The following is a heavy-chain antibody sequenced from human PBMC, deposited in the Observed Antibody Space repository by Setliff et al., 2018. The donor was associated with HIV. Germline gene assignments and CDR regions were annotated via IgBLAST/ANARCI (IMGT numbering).Heavy chain of an antibody. D-gene: IGHD4-17*01. CDR2: VDPEDGET. V-gene: IGHV1-69-2*01. CDR1: GYTFTDYY. J-gene: IGHJ1*01. CDR3: AARLSYGAAFQH. Sequence: GASVKVSCKVSGYTFTDYYLHWVQQAPGKGLEWMGRVDPEDGETMYAARFQGRVTITADTSTDTAYMEVSSLRSEDTAVYYCAARLSYGAAFQHWGQGTLVTVSS.